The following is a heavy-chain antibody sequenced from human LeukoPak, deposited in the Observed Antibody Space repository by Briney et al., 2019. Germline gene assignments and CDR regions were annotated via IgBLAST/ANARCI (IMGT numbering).Heavy chain of an antibody. CDR1: GFTFSNHA. J-gene: IGHJ4*02. Sequence: GGSLRLSCAASGFTFSNHAMHWVRQAPGKGLEYVSAISSNGGSTYYANSVKGRLTISRDNSKNTLYLQMGSLRTEDMAVYYCARGSVVVVATTPFFDYWGQGTLVTVSS. V-gene: IGHV3-64*01. D-gene: IGHD2-15*01. CDR3: ARGSVVVVATTPFFDY. CDR2: ISSNGGST.